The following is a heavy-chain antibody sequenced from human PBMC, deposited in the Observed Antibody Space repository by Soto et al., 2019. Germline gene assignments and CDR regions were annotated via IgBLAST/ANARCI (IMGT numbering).Heavy chain of an antibody. Sequence: QVQLVQSGAEVKKPGSSVKVSCKASGGTFSSYAISWVRQAPGQGLEWRGGIIPIFGTADYAQKFQGRVTITADESTSTAYMELSSLKYEDTAVYYCAGHSSGVPGYYYGMDVWGQGTTVTVSS. V-gene: IGHV1-69*12. CDR2: IIPIFGTA. CDR3: AGHSSGVPGYYYGMDV. J-gene: IGHJ6*02. CDR1: GGTFSSYA. D-gene: IGHD3-22*01.